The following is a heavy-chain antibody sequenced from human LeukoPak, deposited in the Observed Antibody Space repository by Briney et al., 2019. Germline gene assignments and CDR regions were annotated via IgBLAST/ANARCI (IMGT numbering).Heavy chain of an antibody. CDR2: IYTSGGT. D-gene: IGHD5-18*01. V-gene: IGHV4-61*02. Sequence: SETLSLTCTVSGGSISSGSYYWSWIRQPAGKGLEWIGRIYTSGGTNYNPSLKSRVTISVDTSKNQFSLKLSSVTAADTAVYYCARDEGTAMVSLLDYWGQGTLVTVSS. J-gene: IGHJ4*02. CDR3: ARDEGTAMVSLLDY. CDR1: GGSISSGSYY.